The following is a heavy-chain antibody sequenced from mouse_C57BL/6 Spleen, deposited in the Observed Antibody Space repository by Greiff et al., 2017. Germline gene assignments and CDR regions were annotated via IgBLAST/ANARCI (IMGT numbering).Heavy chain of an antibody. CDR3: ARSITTVVADY. V-gene: IGHV1-80*01. J-gene: IGHJ2*01. CDR1: GYAFSSYW. Sequence: VQLQQSGAELVKPGASVKISCKASGYAFSSYWMNWVKQRPGKGLEWIGQIYPGDGGTKYNGKFKGKATLTADKSSSTAYMQLSSLTSEDSAVYFCARSITTVVADYWGQGTTLTVSS. D-gene: IGHD1-1*01. CDR2: IYPGDGGT.